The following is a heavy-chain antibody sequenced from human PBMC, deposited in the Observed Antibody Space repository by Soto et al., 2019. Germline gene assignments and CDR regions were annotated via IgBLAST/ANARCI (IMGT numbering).Heavy chain of an antibody. D-gene: IGHD3-22*01. J-gene: IGHJ6*02. CDR1: GFTVSSNY. CDR3: ARDPEYYYDSSGYHGSPGDYYYGMDF. V-gene: IGHV3-66*01. CDR2: IYSGGST. Sequence: GGSLRLSCAASGFTVSSNYMSWVRQAPGKGLEWVSVIYSGGSTYYADSVKGRFTISRDNSKNTLYLQMNSLRAEDTAVYYCARDPEYYYDSSGYHGSPGDYYYGMDFWGQGTTVTVSS.